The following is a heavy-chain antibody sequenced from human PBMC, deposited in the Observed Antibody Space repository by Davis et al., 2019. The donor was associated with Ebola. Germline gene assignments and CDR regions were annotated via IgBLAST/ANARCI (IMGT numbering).Heavy chain of an antibody. D-gene: IGHD1-26*01. CDR1: GFIFSSYE. V-gene: IGHV3-30*02. J-gene: IGHJ3*02. CDR3: AREEPLLRSAFDI. Sequence: GGSLRLSCAASGFIFSSYEINWVRQAPGKGLEWVAFIRYDGSNKYYADSVKGRFTISRDNSKNTLYLEMNSLRAEDTAVYYCAREEPLLRSAFDIWGQGTMVTVSS. CDR2: IRYDGSNK.